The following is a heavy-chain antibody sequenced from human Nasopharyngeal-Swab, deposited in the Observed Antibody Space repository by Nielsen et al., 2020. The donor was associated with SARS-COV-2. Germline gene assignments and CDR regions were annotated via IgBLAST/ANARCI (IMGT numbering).Heavy chain of an antibody. D-gene: IGHD3-22*01. Sequence: SETLSLTCTVSGGSISSGGYYWSWIHQHPGKGLEWIGYIYYSGSTYYNPSLKSRVTISVDTSKNQFSLKLSSVTAADTAVYYCARVTSSGYRGYFQHWGQGTLVTVSS. CDR2: IYYSGST. J-gene: IGHJ1*01. CDR3: ARVTSSGYRGYFQH. CDR1: GGSISSGGYY. V-gene: IGHV4-31*03.